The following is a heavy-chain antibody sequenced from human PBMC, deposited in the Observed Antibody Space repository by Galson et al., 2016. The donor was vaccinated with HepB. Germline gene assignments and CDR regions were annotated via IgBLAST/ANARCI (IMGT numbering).Heavy chain of an antibody. Sequence: LRLSCAVSGFSVRGDDLSWVRQAPGKGLEWVSSLYRGGGAYYADSVKGRFTVSRDTSKNTLYLQMNNLRVDDTAVYYCASFFGQRDYWGQGNLVAVSS. CDR3: ASFFGQRDY. CDR2: LYRGGGA. CDR1: GFSVRGDD. D-gene: IGHD3-16*01. J-gene: IGHJ4*02. V-gene: IGHV3-53*01.